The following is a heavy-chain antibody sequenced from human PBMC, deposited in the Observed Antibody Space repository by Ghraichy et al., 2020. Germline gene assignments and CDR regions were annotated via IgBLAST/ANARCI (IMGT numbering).Heavy chain of an antibody. CDR1: GYSFTSYW. CDR3: ARRLIAAAGICAFDI. J-gene: IGHJ3*02. CDR2: IYPGDSDT. D-gene: IGHD6-13*01. Sequence: GESLNISCKGSGYSFTSYWIGWVRQMPGKGLEWMGIIYPGDSDTRYSPSFQGQVTISADKSISTAYLQWSSLKASDTAMYYCARRLIAAAGICAFDIWGQGTMVTVSS. V-gene: IGHV5-51*01.